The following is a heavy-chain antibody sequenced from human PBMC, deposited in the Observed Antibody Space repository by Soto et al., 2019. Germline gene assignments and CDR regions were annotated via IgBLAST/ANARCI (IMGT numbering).Heavy chain of an antibody. J-gene: IGHJ4*02. CDR2: IYYSGST. D-gene: IGHD6-13*01. CDR3: ARQIWGSSWFYFDY. CDR1: GGSISSSSYY. V-gene: IGHV4-39*01. Sequence: QLQLQESGPGLVKPSETLSLTCTVSGGSISSSSYYWGWIRQPPGKGLEWIGSIYYSGSTYYNPSLKSRVTISVDTSKNLFSLKLSSVTAADTAVYYCARQIWGSSWFYFDYWGQGTLVTVSS.